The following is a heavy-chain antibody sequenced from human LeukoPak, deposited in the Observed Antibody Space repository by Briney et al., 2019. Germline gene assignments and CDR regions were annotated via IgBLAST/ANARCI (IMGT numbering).Heavy chain of an antibody. CDR2: ISYDGSNK. D-gene: IGHD2-15*01. V-gene: IGHV3-30-3*01. CDR1: GFTFSSYA. CDR3: ARYHRLPLGYCSGGSCHPSDYYYGMDV. Sequence: PGRSLRLSCAASGFTFSSYAMHWVRQAPGKGLEWVAVISYDGSNKYYADSVKGRFTISRDNAKNSLYLQMNSLRAEDTALYHCARYHRLPLGYCSGGSCHPSDYYYGMDVWGQGTTVTISS. J-gene: IGHJ6*02.